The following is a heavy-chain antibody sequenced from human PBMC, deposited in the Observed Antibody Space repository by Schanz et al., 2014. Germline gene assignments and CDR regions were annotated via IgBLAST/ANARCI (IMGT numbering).Heavy chain of an antibody. V-gene: IGHV3-23*01. D-gene: IGHD6-6*01. CDR3: ARGSSASLSRVWFDL. CDR1: GFTFFGSFA. CDR2: ISGRGDST. J-gene: IGHJ5*02. Sequence: EVQLLESGGGLVQPGGSLRLSCVASGFTFFGSFAMSWVRQAPGKGLEWVSLISGRGDSTHYADSVKGRFTISRDNAKNSLYLEMNSLRAGDTAFYHCARGSSASLSRVWFDLWGQGTLVTVSS.